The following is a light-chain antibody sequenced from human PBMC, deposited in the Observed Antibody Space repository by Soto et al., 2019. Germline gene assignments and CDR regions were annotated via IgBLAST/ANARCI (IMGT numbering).Light chain of an antibody. J-gene: IGKJ5*01. CDR2: DAS. CDR3: QQYYTWPS. Sequence: EIVLTQSPATLPLSPGERATLSCRASQSVSSSLAWYQQKPGQAPRLLIYDASNRATGIPARFSGSGSETDFTLTISSLEPEDFAVYYCQQYYTWPSFGQGTRLEI. CDR1: QSVSSS. V-gene: IGKV3-11*01.